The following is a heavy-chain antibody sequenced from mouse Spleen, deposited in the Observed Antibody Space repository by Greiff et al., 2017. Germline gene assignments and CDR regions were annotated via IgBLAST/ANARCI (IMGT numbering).Heavy chain of an antibody. CDR1: GYTFTDYE. J-gene: IGHJ3*01. D-gene: IGHD3-1*01. Sequence: QQSGAELVRPGASVTLSCKASGYTFTDYEMHWVKQTPVHGLEWIGAIDPETGGTAYNQKFKGKAILTADKSSSTAYMELRSLTSEDSAVYYCTRLAARATLRFAYWGQGTLVTVSA. V-gene: IGHV1-15*01. CDR2: IDPETGGT. CDR3: TRLAARATLRFAY.